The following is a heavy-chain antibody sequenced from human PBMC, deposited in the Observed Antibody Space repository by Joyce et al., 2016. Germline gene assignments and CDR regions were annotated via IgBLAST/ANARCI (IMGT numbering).Heavy chain of an antibody. J-gene: IGHJ4*01. CDR3: ARIVVAEARRGFNYLDY. V-gene: IGHV4-39*01. Sequence: QLQLQESGPGLVKPSETLFLICTVSGGSISSSSYSWGWIRQPPGKGPEWLGSIYYTGNTYNNPSLKSRVTMSVDTSKNQFSLELSSVSAADTAVYYCARIVVAEARRGFNYLDYWGHGTLVTVSS. D-gene: IGHD3-22*01. CDR1: GGSISSSSYS. CDR2: IYYTGNT.